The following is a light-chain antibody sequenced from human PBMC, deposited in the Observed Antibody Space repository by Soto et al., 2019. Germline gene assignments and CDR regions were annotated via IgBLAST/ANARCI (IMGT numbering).Light chain of an antibody. V-gene: IGLV2-14*03. J-gene: IGLJ2*01. CDR2: DVS. CDR1: SSDVGGYNY. Sequence: QSALTQPASVSGSPGQSITISCTGTSSDVGGYNYVSWYQQDPGKAPKLMIYDVSNRPSGVSNRFSGSKSGNTASLTISGLQAEDEAEYHCSSYTSSSTVVFGGGTKVTVL. CDR3: SSYTSSSTVV.